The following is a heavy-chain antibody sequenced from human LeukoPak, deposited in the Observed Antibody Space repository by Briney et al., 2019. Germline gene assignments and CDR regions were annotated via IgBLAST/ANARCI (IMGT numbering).Heavy chain of an antibody. CDR1: GGTFSSYA. V-gene: IGHV1-69*06. Sequence: GASVKVSCKASGGTFSSYAISWVRQAPGQGLEWMGGIIPIFGTANYAQKFQGRVTITADKSTSTAYMELSSLRSEDTAVYYCASQAYYGSGSSWGQGTLVTVSS. CDR3: ASQAYYGSGSS. D-gene: IGHD3-10*01. J-gene: IGHJ5*02. CDR2: IIPIFGTA.